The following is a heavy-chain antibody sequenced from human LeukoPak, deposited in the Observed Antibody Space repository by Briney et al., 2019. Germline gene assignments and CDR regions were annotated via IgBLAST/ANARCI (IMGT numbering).Heavy chain of an antibody. CDR1: GFTFSSYA. CDR3: ARVGGSGWRYYYYGMDV. CDR2: ISYDGSNK. Sequence: GGSLRLSCAASGFTFSSYAMHWVRQAPGKGLEWVAVISYDGSNKYYADSVKGRFTISRDNSKNTLYLQMNSLRAEDTAVYYCARVGGSGWRYYYYGMDVWGQGTTVTVSS. J-gene: IGHJ6*02. D-gene: IGHD6-19*01. V-gene: IGHV3-30-3*01.